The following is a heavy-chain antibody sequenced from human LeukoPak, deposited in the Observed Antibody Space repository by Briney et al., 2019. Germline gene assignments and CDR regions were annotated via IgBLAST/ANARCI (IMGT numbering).Heavy chain of an antibody. V-gene: IGHV3-30*02. CDR1: GFTFSSYG. D-gene: IGHD3-22*01. Sequence: PRGSLRLSCAAPGFTFSSYGMHWVRQAPGKGLGWVAFIRYDGSNKYYADSVKGRFTISRDNSKKTLYLQMNSLRPEDTAVYYCAKDFSVYYYDSRVLDYWGQGTLVTVSS. CDR2: IRYDGSNK. J-gene: IGHJ4*02. CDR3: AKDFSVYYYDSRVLDY.